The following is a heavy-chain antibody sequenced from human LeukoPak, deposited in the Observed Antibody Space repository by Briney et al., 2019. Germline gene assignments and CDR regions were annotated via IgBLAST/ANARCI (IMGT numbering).Heavy chain of an antibody. Sequence: PGGSLRLSCAASGFTFNNYAMSWVRPAPGEGLEWVSAISGNGGFTYYADSVRGRFTFSRDNSKNTLYLQMNSLRAEDTAVYYCARSSSSLLWFGEPDYWGQGTLVTVSS. CDR3: ARSSSSLLWFGEPDY. V-gene: IGHV3-23*01. J-gene: IGHJ4*02. CDR1: GFTFNNYA. D-gene: IGHD3-10*01. CDR2: ISGNGGFT.